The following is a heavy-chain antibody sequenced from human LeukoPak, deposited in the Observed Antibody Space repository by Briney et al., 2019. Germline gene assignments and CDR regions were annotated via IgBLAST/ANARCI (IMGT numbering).Heavy chain of an antibody. V-gene: IGHV4-59*08. D-gene: IGHD6-19*01. Sequence: SETLSLTCTVSGGSISSYYWSWIRQPPGEGLEWIGYIYYSGSTNYNPSLKSRVTISVDTSKNQFSLKLSSVTAADTAVYYCASLDIAVAGHFDYWGQGTLVTVSS. CDR1: GGSISSYY. CDR3: ASLDIAVAGHFDY. J-gene: IGHJ4*02. CDR2: IYYSGST.